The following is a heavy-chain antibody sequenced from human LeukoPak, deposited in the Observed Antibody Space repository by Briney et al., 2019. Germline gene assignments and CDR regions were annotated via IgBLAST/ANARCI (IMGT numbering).Heavy chain of an antibody. CDR1: GGSISSGGYY. D-gene: IGHD3-16*01. V-gene: IGHV4-31*03. CDR2: IYYSGST. J-gene: IGHJ5*02. CDR3: ARDPLGRSWFDP. Sequence: SETLSLTCTVSGGSISSGGYYWSWIRQHPGKGLEWIGYIYYSGSTYYNPSLKSRVTISVDTSKNQFSLKLSSVTAADTAVYYCARDPLGRSWFDPWGQGTLVTVSS.